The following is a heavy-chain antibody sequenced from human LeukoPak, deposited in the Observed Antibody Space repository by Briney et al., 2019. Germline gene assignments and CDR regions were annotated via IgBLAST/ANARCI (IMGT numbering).Heavy chain of an antibody. CDR1: DYTFTSYG. Sequence: EASVKVSCKASDYTFTSYGISWVRQSPGQGLEWMGWISAYNGNADYAQKLQGRVTMTTDTSTSTAYMELRSLRSDDTAVYYCARVSAYCSSTSCLDYSGQGTLVTVSS. J-gene: IGHJ4*02. CDR3: ARVSAYCSSTSCLDY. V-gene: IGHV1-18*01. D-gene: IGHD2-2*01. CDR2: ISAYNGNA.